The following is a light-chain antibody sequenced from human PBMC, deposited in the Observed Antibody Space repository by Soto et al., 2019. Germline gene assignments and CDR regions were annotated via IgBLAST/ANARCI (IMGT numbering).Light chain of an antibody. J-gene: IGKJ5*01. CDR3: QQYSNWPIT. Sequence: EIVLTQSPATLSVSPGERATLSCRASQSVSGDLAWYHHKPGQAPRLLIYDASTRALDTPARFAGSGSGTEFTLTISSLQSEDFAVFFCQQYSNWPITFGQGTRLEIK. CDR1: QSVSGD. V-gene: IGKV3-15*01. CDR2: DAS.